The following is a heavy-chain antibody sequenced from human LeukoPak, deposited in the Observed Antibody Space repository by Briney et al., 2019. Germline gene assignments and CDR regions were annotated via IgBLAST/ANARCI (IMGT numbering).Heavy chain of an antibody. CDR1: GGSISSHY. CDR2: IYYSGTT. Sequence: YPSGTLSLTCAVSGGSISSHYWSWIRQPPGKGLEWIGFIYYSGTTKYNPSLKSRVTISADTSKNQFSLKLSSVTAADTAVYYCARQADDSSSSLVYFDYWGQGTLVTVSS. J-gene: IGHJ4*02. CDR3: ARQADDSSSSLVYFDY. V-gene: IGHV4-59*08. D-gene: IGHD6-6*01.